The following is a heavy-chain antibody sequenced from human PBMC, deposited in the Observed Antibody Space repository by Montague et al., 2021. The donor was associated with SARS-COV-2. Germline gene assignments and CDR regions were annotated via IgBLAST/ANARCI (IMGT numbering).Heavy chain of an antibody. V-gene: IGHV3-48*04. CDR2: ISFRSERI. Sequence: SLRLSCAASGFNFRDKSINWVRQAPGKGLEWVAHISFRSERIFYGDSVKGRFAISGDDAKNSLYLQMNSLRAEDTALYYCARDSPRGYAMDVWGQGTMVTVSS. J-gene: IGHJ6*02. CDR1: GFNFRDKS. CDR3: ARDSPRGYAMDV. D-gene: IGHD3-16*01.